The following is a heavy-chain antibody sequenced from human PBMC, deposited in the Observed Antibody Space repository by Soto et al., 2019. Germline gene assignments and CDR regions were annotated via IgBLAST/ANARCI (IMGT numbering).Heavy chain of an antibody. D-gene: IGHD3-22*01. CDR3: AKGDSSGYHNPMDGY. J-gene: IGHJ4*02. CDR1: GFTFDDYA. Sequence: PGGSLRLSCAASGFTFDDYAMHWVRQAPGKGLEWVSGISWNSGSIGYADSVKGRFTISRDNAKNSLYLQMNSLRAEDTALYYCAKGDSSGYHNPMDGYWGQGTLVTVSS. CDR2: ISWNSGSI. V-gene: IGHV3-9*01.